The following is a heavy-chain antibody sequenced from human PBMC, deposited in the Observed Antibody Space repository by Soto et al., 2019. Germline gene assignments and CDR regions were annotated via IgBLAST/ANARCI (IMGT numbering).Heavy chain of an antibody. J-gene: IGHJ2*01. D-gene: IGHD3-22*01. CDR1: GFTFSSYA. Sequence: ESGGGLVQPGGSLRLSCAASGFTFSSYAMSWVRQAPGKGLEWVSAISGSGGSTYYADSVKGRFTISRDNSKNTLYLQMNSLRAEDTAVYYCAKDRYYYDSSGYYQDWYFDLWGRGTLVTVSS. V-gene: IGHV3-23*01. CDR3: AKDRYYYDSSGYYQDWYFDL. CDR2: ISGSGGST.